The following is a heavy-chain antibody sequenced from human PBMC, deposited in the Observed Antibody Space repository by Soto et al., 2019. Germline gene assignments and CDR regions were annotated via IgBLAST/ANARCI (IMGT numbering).Heavy chain of an antibody. V-gene: IGHV3-30-3*01. Sequence: QVQLVESGGGVVQPGRSLRLSCAASGFTFSSYAMHWVRQAPGKGLEWVAVISYDGSNKYYADSVKGRFTISRDNSKKTLYLQMNSLRAEDTDVYYCARGVIVATIPPFDYWGQGTLVTVSS. D-gene: IGHD5-12*01. CDR1: GFTFSSYA. J-gene: IGHJ4*02. CDR2: ISYDGSNK. CDR3: ARGVIVATIPPFDY.